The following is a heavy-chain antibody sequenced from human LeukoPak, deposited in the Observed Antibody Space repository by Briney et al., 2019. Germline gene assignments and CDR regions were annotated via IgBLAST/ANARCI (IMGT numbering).Heavy chain of an antibody. V-gene: IGHV3-33*01. J-gene: IGHJ4*02. Sequence: PGGSLRLSCAASGFTFSSYGMHWVRQAPGKGLEWVAVIWYDGGNKYYADSVKGRFTISRDNSKNTLYLQMNSLRAEDTAVYYCARGGSSSWYDDYWGQGTLVTVSS. CDR3: ARGGSSSWYDDY. CDR2: IWYDGGNK. D-gene: IGHD6-13*01. CDR1: GFTFSSYG.